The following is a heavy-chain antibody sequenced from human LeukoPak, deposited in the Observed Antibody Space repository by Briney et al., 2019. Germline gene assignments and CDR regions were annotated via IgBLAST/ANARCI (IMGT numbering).Heavy chain of an antibody. CDR2: IIPILGIA. V-gene: IGHV1-69*02. CDR3: ARAREMATIKFDY. CDR1: GGTFSSYT. D-gene: IGHD5-24*01. Sequence: ASVKVSCKASGGTFSSYTISRVRQAPGQGLEWMGRIIPILGIANYAQKFQGRVTITADKSTSTAYMELSSLRSEDTAVYYCARAREMATIKFDYWGQGTLVTVSS. J-gene: IGHJ4*02.